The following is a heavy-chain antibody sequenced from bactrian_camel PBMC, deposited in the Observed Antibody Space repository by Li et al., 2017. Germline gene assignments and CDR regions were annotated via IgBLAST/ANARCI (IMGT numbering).Heavy chain of an antibody. CDR1: TYIVNSKC. D-gene: IGHD4*01. V-gene: IGHV3S53*01. CDR2: IAGDGTP. Sequence: HVQLVESGGGSVQVGGSRRLSCAASTYIVNSKCLSWFRQRPEKGREGVASIAGDGTPNYRDAVKGRFTISKASANNTLYLEMNSLKPEDTAKYYCAAKYQPGPCYYTDYDHMAGRAYWGQGTQVTVS. J-gene: IGHJ4*01. CDR3: AAKYQPGPCYYTDYDHMAGRAY.